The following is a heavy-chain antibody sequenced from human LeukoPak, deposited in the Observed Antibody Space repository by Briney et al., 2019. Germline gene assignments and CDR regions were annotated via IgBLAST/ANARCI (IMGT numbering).Heavy chain of an antibody. V-gene: IGHV4-34*01. CDR1: GGSFSGYY. Sequence: SETLSLTCAVYGGSFSGYYWSWIRQPPGKGLEWIGSIYYSGSTYYNPSLKSRVTISVDTSKNQFSLKLRSVTAADTAMYYCARVPGGALNWFDPWGQGTLVTVSS. D-gene: IGHD3-10*01. CDR3: ARVPGGALNWFDP. CDR2: IYYSGST. J-gene: IGHJ5*02.